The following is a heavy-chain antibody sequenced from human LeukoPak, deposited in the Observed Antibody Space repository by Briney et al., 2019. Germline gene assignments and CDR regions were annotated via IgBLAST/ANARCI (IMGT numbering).Heavy chain of an antibody. CDR3: ARDRLAVAGFDY. D-gene: IGHD6-19*01. CDR2: IKQDGSEK. J-gene: IGHJ4*02. Sequence: GGSLRLSCAASGFTFSTYWMSWVRQAPGKGLEWVANIKQDGSEKYYVDSVKGRFTISGDNAKNSLYLHMNSLRAEDTAVYYCARDRLAVAGFDYWGQGTLVTVSS. CDR1: GFTFSTYW. V-gene: IGHV3-7*01.